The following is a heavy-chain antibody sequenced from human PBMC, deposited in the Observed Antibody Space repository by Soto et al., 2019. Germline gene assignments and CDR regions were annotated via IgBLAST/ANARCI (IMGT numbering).Heavy chain of an antibody. Sequence: PGGSLRLSCAASGFTFGSYAMSWVRQAPGKGLEWVSGISAGESTSYYADSVKGRFTISREVSTNTLFLQMDSLRADDTAVYHCTNGLAFSSVWGQGTLVTVSS. V-gene: IGHV3-23*01. CDR2: ISAGESTS. J-gene: IGHJ4*02. D-gene: IGHD6-19*01. CDR3: TNGLAFSSV. CDR1: GFTFGSYA.